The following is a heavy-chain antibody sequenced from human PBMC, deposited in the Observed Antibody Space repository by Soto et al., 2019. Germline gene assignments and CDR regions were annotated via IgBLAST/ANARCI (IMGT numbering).Heavy chain of an antibody. CDR2: ISAAGDP. V-gene: IGHV3-13*05. CDR1: GFTFRNYD. CDR3: ARADRDFYGLDV. Sequence: EVQLVESGGGLVQPGGSLRLSCEASGFTFRNYDMHWVRQGTGKGLEWVSGISAAGDPDYADSVEGRFTMSRENAENSFSLQMNCLRVGDTAVYYCARADRDFYGLDVCGQGTRVIVSS. J-gene: IGHJ6*02.